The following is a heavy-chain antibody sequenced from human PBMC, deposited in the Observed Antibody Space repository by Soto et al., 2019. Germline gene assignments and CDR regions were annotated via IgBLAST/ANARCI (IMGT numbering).Heavy chain of an antibody. D-gene: IGHD6-19*01. CDR2: ISTYNGDT. V-gene: IGHV1-18*04. CDR3: ARGDSTGSPRGWFDP. CDR1: GYSFTIYG. J-gene: IGHJ5*02. Sequence: QVQLVQSVTEVKKPGASVQVSCKASGYSFTIYGINWVRQAPGQGLEWMGWISTYNGDTNYAQKFQGRVTMTTGTSTTPAYIELRRLTSDDTAVYFCARGDSTGSPRGWFDPWGQGTVVTVSS.